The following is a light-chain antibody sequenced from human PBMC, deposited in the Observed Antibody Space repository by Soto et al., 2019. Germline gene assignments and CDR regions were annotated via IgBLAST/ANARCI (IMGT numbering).Light chain of an antibody. V-gene: IGKV1-39*01. J-gene: IGKJ5*01. CDR3: QQSYSTPIT. CDR1: QSISSY. Sequence: DIHMTQSPSSLSAAVGDRVTITLRASQSISSYLNWYQQKPGKAPKLLIYAASSLQSGVPSRFSGSGSGTDFTLTISSLQPEDFATYYCQQSYSTPITFGQGTRLEI. CDR2: AAS.